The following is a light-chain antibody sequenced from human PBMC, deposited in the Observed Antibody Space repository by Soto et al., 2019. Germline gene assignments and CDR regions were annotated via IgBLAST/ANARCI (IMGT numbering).Light chain of an antibody. J-gene: IGLJ3*02. CDR2: GNN. CDR1: SSNIGSSY. CDR3: VAWDDSLSGRV. Sequence: QLVLTQPPSASGTPGQRVTISCSGSSSNIGSSYVYWYQQVPGTAPKLLIYGNNKRPSGVPDRFSGSKSGTSASLAISGLRSEDEADYYCVAWDDSLSGRVFGGGTKLTVL. V-gene: IGLV1-47*01.